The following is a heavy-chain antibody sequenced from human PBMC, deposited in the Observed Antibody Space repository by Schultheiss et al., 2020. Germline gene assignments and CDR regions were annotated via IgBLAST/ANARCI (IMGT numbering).Heavy chain of an antibody. V-gene: IGHV1-46*01. J-gene: IGHJ4*02. D-gene: IGHD4-17*01. CDR2: INPSGGST. CDR1: GYTFTGYY. Sequence: ASVKVSCKASGYTFTGYYMHWVRQAPGQGLEWMGIINPSGGSTSYAQKFQGRVTMTRDTSTSTVYMELSSLRSEDTAVYYCAKSRYGDYVHFDYWGQGTLVNVSS. CDR3: AKSRYGDYVHFDY.